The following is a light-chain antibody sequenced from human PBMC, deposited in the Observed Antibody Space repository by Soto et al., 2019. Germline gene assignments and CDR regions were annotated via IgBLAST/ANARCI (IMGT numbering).Light chain of an antibody. CDR3: QQYSNWPPYT. Sequence: EIAMTQSPATLSVSPGERATLSCRASQSVSNNLAWYQQKPGQAPRLLIYGASRRATGIPARFSGSGSGTDFTLTISGLQSEDFAVYYCQQYSNWPPYTFGQGTKLEIK. J-gene: IGKJ2*01. CDR1: QSVSNN. CDR2: GAS. V-gene: IGKV3-15*01.